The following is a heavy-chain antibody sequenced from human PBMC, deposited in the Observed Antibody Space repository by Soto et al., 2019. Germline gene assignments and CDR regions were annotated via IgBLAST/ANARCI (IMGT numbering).Heavy chain of an antibody. CDR1: GYTFTGYY. V-gene: IGHV1-2*04. CDR3: ARQKYNWFDP. CDR2: INPNSGGT. J-gene: IGHJ5*02. Sequence: ASETVSYKASGYTFTGYYMHLVRQAPGQGLEWMGWINPNSGGTNYAQKFQGWVTMTRDTSISTAYMELSRLRSDDTAVYYCARQKYNWFDPWGQGTLVTVSS.